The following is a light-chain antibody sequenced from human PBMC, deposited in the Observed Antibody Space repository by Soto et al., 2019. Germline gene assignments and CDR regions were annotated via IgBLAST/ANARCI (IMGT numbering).Light chain of an antibody. J-gene: IGKJ2*01. V-gene: IGKV3D-20*01. CDR3: QQYGTSPRT. CDR2: DVS. Sequence: VLTQSPATLSLSPGERATLSCGASQNVRSNYLGWYQQKPGLAPRLLIYDVSTRATGIPDRFSGSGSGTDFTLTINRLEPEDSAVYYCQQYGTSPRTFGQGTKLEIK. CDR1: QNVRSNY.